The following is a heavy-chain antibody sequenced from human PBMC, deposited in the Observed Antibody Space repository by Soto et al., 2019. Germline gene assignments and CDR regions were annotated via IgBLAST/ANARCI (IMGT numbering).Heavy chain of an antibody. CDR2: ISSSSSYT. CDR1: GFTFSDYY. D-gene: IGHD2-21*01. J-gene: IGHJ3*02. V-gene: IGHV3-11*06. Sequence: QVQLVESGGGLVKPGGSLRLSCAASGFTFSDYYMSWIRQAPGKGLEWVSYISSSSSYTNYADSVKGRFTISRDNAKNSLYLQMNSLRAEDTAVYYCARDRRIAPQAFDIWGQGTMVTVSS. CDR3: ARDRRIAPQAFDI.